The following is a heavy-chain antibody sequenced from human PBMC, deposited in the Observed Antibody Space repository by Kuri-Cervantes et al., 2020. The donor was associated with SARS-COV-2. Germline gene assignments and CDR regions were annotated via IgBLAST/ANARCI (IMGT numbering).Heavy chain of an antibody. CDR1: GFTFSSYA. CDR2: ISGSGGNT. V-gene: IGHV3-23*01. D-gene: IGHD2-21*01. J-gene: IGHJ4*02. CDR3: AKDRAGVHDF. Sequence: GESLKISCAASGFTFSSYAMSWVRQAPGKGLEWVSAISGSGGNTYYADSVKGRFTISRDNSQNTLHLQMKSLRDEDTAIYYCAKDRAGVHDFWGQGTLVTVSS.